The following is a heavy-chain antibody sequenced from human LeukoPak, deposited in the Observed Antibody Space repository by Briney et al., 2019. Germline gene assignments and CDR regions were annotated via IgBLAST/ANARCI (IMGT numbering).Heavy chain of an antibody. CDR2: IKSKTDGGKT. CDR3: TTTTVTTGY. CDR1: GFTFSNAW. V-gene: IGHV3-15*01. D-gene: IGHD4-17*01. J-gene: IGHJ4*02. Sequence: GGSLRLSCAPSGFTFSNAWMSWVRQAPGKGLEWVGRIKSKTDGGKTDYAAPVKGRFTISKDDSKNTLYLQMNSLKTEDTAVYYCTTTTVTTGYWGQGTLVTVSS.